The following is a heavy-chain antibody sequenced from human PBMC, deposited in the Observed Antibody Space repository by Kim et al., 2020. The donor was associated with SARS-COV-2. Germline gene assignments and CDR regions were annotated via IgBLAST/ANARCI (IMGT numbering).Heavy chain of an antibody. J-gene: IGHJ5*02. V-gene: IGHV3-48*02. D-gene: IGHD2-8*02. Sequence: VKGRFPIARDNAKNSLYLQMNSLRDEDTAVYYCARARYCTGGVCSKEFDPWGQGTLVTVSS. CDR3: ARARYCTGGVCSKEFDP.